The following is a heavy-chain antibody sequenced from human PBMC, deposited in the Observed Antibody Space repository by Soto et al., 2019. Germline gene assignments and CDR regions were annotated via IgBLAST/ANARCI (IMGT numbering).Heavy chain of an antibody. V-gene: IGHV1-69*12. Sequence: QVQLVQSGAEVKKPGSSVKVSCKTSGGTFSSYAISWVRQAPGQGLEWMGGIIPMFGTANYAQKFQGRVTITADESTXSXYXXLSSLRSEDTAVYYCARSRANYYDSRGYYYSTFAYWGQGPLVTVSS. CDR1: GGTFSSYA. CDR3: ARSRANYYDSRGYYYSTFAY. D-gene: IGHD3-22*01. J-gene: IGHJ4*02. CDR2: IIPMFGTA.